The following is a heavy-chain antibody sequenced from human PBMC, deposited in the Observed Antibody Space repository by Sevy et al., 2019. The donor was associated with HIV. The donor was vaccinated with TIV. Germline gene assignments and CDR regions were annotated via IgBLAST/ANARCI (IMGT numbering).Heavy chain of an antibody. Sequence: SETLSLTCAVYGGSFSGYYWSWIRQPPGKGLEWIGEINHSGSTNYNPSLKSRVTISVDTSKNQFSLKLSSVTAADTAVYYCARWVCGGSCYSGLRTLYYYYGMDVWGQGTTVTVSS. D-gene: IGHD2-15*01. J-gene: IGHJ6*02. CDR3: ARWVCGGSCYSGLRTLYYYYGMDV. CDR1: GGSFSGYY. CDR2: INHSGST. V-gene: IGHV4-34*01.